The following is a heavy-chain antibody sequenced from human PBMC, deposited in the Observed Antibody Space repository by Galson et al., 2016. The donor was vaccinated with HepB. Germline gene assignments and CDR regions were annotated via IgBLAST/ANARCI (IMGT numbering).Heavy chain of an antibody. D-gene: IGHD2-15*01. J-gene: IGHJ5*02. CDR1: GDTFDMYS. V-gene: IGHV1-69*06. CDR2: IVPMFGTG. Sequence: SVKVSCKASGDTFDMYSITWVRQAPGQGFEWMGGIVPMFGTGNSAQNFQDRVTITADKSTRTAYMELSSLTSENTAMYYCARGYCSGGSCCTDYWFDAWGQGTLVTVSS. CDR3: ARGYCSGGSCCTDYWFDA.